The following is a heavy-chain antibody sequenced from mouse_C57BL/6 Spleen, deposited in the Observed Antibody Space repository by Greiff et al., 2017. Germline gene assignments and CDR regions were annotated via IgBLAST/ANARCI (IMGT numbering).Heavy chain of an antibody. CDR2: IYPGDGDT. D-gene: IGHD4-1*01. V-gene: IGHV1-82*01. J-gene: IGHJ2*01. CDR3: ARKLTGVLDY. CDR1: GYAFSSSW. Sequence: QVQLQQSGPELVKPGASVKISCKASGYAFSSSWMNWVKQRPGKGLEWIGRIYPGDGDTNYNGKFKGKATLTADKSSSTAYMQLSSLTSEDSAVYFCARKLTGVLDYWGQGTTLTVSS.